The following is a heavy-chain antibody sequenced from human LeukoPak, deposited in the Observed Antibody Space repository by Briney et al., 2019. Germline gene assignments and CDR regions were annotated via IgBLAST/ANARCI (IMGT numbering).Heavy chain of an antibody. CDR1: GGSISSYY. J-gene: IGHJ4*02. Sequence: SETLSLTCTVSGGSISSYYWSWIRQPAGKGLEWIGRIYISGSGSTNYNPSLKSRVTMSVDTSKNQFSLKLSSVTAADTAVYYCATTWGGEDYWGQGTLVTVSS. CDR2: IYISGSGST. CDR3: ATTWGGEDY. V-gene: IGHV4-4*07. D-gene: IGHD3-16*01.